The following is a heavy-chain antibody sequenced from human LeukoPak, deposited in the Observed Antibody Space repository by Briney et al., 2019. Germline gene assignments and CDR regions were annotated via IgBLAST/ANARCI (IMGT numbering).Heavy chain of an antibody. J-gene: IGHJ3*02. CDR3: ARTEALDAFDI. Sequence: GESLKISCKGVGYTFTTYWIAWVRQMPGNGLEWMGVIYPGDSDIRYSPSFKGQVTISADKSITTAYLQWNTLKASDTAMYYCARTEALDAFDIWGQGTIVTVSS. CDR1: GYTFTTYW. CDR2: IYPGDSDI. V-gene: IGHV5-51*01.